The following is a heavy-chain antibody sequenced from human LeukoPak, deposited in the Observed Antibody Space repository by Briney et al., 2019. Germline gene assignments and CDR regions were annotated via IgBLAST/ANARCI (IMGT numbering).Heavy chain of an antibody. CDR3: ARGPGVGDP. V-gene: IGHV1-8*01. CDR2: MKPNSGET. J-gene: IGHJ5*02. D-gene: IGHD3-10*01. Sequence: GASVKVSCKASGYTFTNYDLNWVRQATGQGLEWLGWMKPNSGETGYAQKFQGRVTLTRDTSISTAYMELSSLRSEDTAVYYCARGPGVGDPWGQGTLVTVSS. CDR1: GYTFTNYD.